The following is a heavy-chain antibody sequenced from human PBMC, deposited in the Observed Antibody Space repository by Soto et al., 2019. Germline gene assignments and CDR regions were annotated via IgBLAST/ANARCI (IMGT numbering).Heavy chain of an antibody. Sequence: ASVKVSCKASGYTFTGYYMHWVRQAPGQGLEWMGWINPNSGGTNYAQKFQGRVTMTRDTSISTAYMELSRLRSDDTAVYYCARVNTMIVEHFAYWGQGTLVTVSS. CDR1: GYTFTGYY. CDR2: INPNSGGT. J-gene: IGHJ4*02. V-gene: IGHV1-2*02. D-gene: IGHD3-22*01. CDR3: ARVNTMIVEHFAY.